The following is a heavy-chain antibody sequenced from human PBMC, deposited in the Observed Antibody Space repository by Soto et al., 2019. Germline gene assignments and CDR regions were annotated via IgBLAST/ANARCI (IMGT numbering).Heavy chain of an antibody. CDR1: GFTFTSSA. CDR2: IVVGSGNT. CDR3: AAYRTYCGGDCYVD. V-gene: IGHV1-58*01. D-gene: IGHD2-21*02. Sequence: GASVKVSCKASGFTFTSSAVQWVRQARGQRLEWKGWIVVGSGNTNYAQKFQERVTITRDMSTSTAYMELSSLRSEDTAVYYCAAYRTYCGGDCYVDWGQGTLVTVSS. J-gene: IGHJ4*02.